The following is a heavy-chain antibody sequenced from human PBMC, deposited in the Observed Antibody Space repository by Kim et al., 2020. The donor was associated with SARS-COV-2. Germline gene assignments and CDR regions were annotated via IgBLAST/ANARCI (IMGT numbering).Heavy chain of an antibody. V-gene: IGHV5-51*01. CDR3: ASVPWYSSSSSVDS. CDR1: EYSFTNYW. J-gene: IGHJ4*02. CDR2: IYPSGSDT. Sequence: GESLKISCKGSEYSFTNYWIAWVRRMPGKGLEWMGTIYPSGSDTRYSPSFQGQVTISIDKSISTAYLQWSSLKASDTAIYYCASVPWYSSSSSVDSWGQGTLVTVSS. D-gene: IGHD6-6*01.